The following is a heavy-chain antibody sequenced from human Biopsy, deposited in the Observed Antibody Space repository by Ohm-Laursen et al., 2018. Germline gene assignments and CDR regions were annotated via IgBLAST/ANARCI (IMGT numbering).Heavy chain of an antibody. J-gene: IGHJ4*02. CDR1: GFTFSSYA. V-gene: IGHV3-23*01. Sequence: SPRLSCTASGFTFSSYAMTWIRQAPGKGLDWVSGVGGSGDSTYYADSVKGRFSISRDNSNNTLYLQMNSLRVDDTAVYYCAKTRGEARAAANFWGQGTLVTVSS. CDR3: AKTRGEARAAANF. D-gene: IGHD6-13*01. CDR2: VGGSGDST.